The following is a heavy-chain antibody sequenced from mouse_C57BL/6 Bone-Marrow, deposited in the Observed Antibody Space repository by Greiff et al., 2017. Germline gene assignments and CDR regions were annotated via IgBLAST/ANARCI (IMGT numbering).Heavy chain of an antibody. V-gene: IGHV1-9*01. CDR1: GYTFTGYW. Sequence: VQLQQSGAELMKPGASVKLSCQATGYTFTGYWIEWVKQRPGHGLEWIGEILPGSGITNYNEKFKGKATFTADTSSNTAYMQLSSLTTEDSAIYYCARKGFDYDRDAMDYWGQGTSVTVSS. D-gene: IGHD2-4*01. CDR3: ARKGFDYDRDAMDY. CDR2: ILPGSGIT. J-gene: IGHJ4*01.